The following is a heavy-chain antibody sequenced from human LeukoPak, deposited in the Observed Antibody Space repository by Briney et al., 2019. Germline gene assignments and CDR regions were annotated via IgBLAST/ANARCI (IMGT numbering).Heavy chain of an antibody. CDR2: ISYDGSNK. D-gene: IGHD2/OR15-2a*01. J-gene: IGHJ5*02. CDR3: AKETFNWFDP. Sequence: PGGSLRLSCAASGFTFSSYGMHWVRQAPGKGLEWVAVISYDGSNKYYADSVKGRFTISRDNAKNSLYLQMNSLRAEDTALYYCAKETFNWFDPWGQGTLVTVSS. CDR1: GFTFSSYG. V-gene: IGHV3-30*18.